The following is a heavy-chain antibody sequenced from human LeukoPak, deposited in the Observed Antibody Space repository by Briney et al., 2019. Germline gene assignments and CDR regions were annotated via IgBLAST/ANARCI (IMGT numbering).Heavy chain of an antibody. CDR3: ARGAYYYED. D-gene: IGHD3-22*01. J-gene: IGHJ4*02. CDR1: GFTFSSHS. CDR2: ISSSSSTI. Sequence: GGSLRLSCAASGFTFSSHSMNWVRQAPGKGLEWVSYISSSSSTIYYADSVKGRFTISRDNAKNSLYLQTNSLRAEDTAVYYCARGAYYYEDWGQGTLVTVSS. V-gene: IGHV3-48*01.